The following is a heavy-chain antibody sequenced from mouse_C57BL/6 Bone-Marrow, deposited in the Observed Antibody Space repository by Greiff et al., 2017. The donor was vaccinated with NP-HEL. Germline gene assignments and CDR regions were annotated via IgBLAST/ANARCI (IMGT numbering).Heavy chain of an antibody. Sequence: QVQLQQPGAELVKPGASVKLSCKASGYTFTSYWMHWVKQRPGQGLEWIGMIHPNSGSTNYNEKFKSKATLTVDKSSSTAYMQLSSLTSEDSAVYDCARMGLRSWFAYWGQGTLVTVSA. J-gene: IGHJ3*01. CDR3: ARMGLRSWFAY. CDR2: IHPNSGST. V-gene: IGHV1-64*01. CDR1: GYTFTSYW. D-gene: IGHD2-4*01.